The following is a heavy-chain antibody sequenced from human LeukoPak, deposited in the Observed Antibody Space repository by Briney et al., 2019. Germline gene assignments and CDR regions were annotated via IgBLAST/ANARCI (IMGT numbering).Heavy chain of an antibody. CDR1: GFTFSSYE. CDR2: ISSSGSTI. CDR3: ARVAHPHGSGSYYGAFDI. J-gene: IGHJ3*02. D-gene: IGHD3-10*01. Sequence: GGAVKLSCAASGFTFSSYEMNWVGQAPGKGLEWVSYISSSGSTIYYADSVKGRFTISRDNAKNSLYLQMNSLRAEDTAVYYCARVAHPHGSGSYYGAFDIWGQGTMVTVSS. V-gene: IGHV3-48*03.